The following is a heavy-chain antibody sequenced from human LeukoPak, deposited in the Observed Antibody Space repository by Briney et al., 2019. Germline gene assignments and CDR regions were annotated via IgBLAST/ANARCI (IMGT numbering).Heavy chain of an antibody. Sequence: ASVKVSCKASGYTFTSYDINWVRQATGQGLEWMGWMNPNSGNTGYAQKFQGRVTMTRNTSISTAYMELSSLRSEDTAVYYCARDRGDDTVSYFDYWGQGTLGTVSS. CDR1: GYTFTSYD. V-gene: IGHV1-8*01. D-gene: IGHD3-22*01. CDR3: ARDRGDDTVSYFDY. CDR2: MNPNSGNT. J-gene: IGHJ4*02.